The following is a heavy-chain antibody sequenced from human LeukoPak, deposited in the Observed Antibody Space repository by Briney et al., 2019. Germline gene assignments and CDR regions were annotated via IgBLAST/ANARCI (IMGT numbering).Heavy chain of an antibody. CDR3: ARGGSSGWYVQNYFDT. CDR1: GYTFTGYY. V-gene: IGHV1-2*02. CDR2: INPNSGGT. Sequence: GASVKVSCKASGYTFTGYYLHWVRQTPGQGLEWMGWINPNSGGTNYAQTFQGRVTMTRDTFISTAYMELSRLRSDDTAVYYCARGGSSGWYVQNYFDTWGQGTLVTVSS. D-gene: IGHD6-19*01. J-gene: IGHJ5*02.